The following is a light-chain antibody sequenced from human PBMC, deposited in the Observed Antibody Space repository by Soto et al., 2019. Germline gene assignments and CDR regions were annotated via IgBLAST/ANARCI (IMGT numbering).Light chain of an antibody. V-gene: IGKV3-15*01. CDR1: QSVSSN. Sequence: EIVMTQSPATLSLSPGERATISCRASQSVSSNLAWYQQKPGQAPRLLIYGASTRATGIPARFSGSGSGTEFTLTISSLQSEDFAVYYCQQYNNWPPTFGQGTKVDIK. CDR2: GAS. CDR3: QQYNNWPPT. J-gene: IGKJ1*01.